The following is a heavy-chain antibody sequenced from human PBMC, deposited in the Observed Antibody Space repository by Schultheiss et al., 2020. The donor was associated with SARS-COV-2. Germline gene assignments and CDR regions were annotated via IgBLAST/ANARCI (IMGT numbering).Heavy chain of an antibody. Sequence: SETLSLTCTVSGVSISDYYWNWIRQPPGKGLEWISYIHYNGSTNYNPSLKSRVTISVDTSKNQFSLKLRSVTAADTAVYYCAREGYSYGNFDYWGQGTLVTVSS. J-gene: IGHJ4*02. D-gene: IGHD5-18*01. CDR2: IHYNGST. V-gene: IGHV4-59*01. CDR3: AREGYSYGNFDY. CDR1: GVSISDYY.